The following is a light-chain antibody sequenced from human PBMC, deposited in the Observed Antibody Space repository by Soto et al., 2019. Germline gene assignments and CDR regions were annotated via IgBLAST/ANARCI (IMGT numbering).Light chain of an antibody. V-gene: IGKV3-15*01. Sequence: PQCPSTMPMSHEVPADLSYRPSESVSSNVACYQQKPGQTPRPLIYCASSRATGGPPRCSGSRSGTEFTLTISSRQCEDFAVYYCQQYFNWPPYTFGQGTKVDIK. CDR1: ESVSSN. CDR3: QQYFNWPPYT. J-gene: IGKJ2*01. CDR2: CAS.